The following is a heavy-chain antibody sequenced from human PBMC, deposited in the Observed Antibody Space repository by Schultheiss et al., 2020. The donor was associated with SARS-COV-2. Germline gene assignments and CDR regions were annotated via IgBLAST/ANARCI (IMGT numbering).Heavy chain of an antibody. J-gene: IGHJ6*02. CDR2: INPSGGST. D-gene: IGHD4-17*01. CDR3: AISGDDGDYYYYYGMDV. CDR1: GYTFSNYY. V-gene: IGHV1-46*01. Sequence: ASVKVCCKASGYTFSNYYLHWVRQAPGQGLEWMGIINPSGGSTSYAQKFQGRVTMTRDTSTTTVYMELSSLRSEDTAMYYCAISGDDGDYYYYYGMDVWGQGTTVTVSS.